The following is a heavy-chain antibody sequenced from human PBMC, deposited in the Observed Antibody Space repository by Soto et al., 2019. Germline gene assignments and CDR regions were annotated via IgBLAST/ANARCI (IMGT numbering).Heavy chain of an antibody. J-gene: IGHJ4*01. Sequence: GGSLRLSCAASGFTFSSSEMNWVRQAPGKELQWVSYISGSGSNRYYADSVKGRFTISRDNAKNSLYLQMNSLRAEDTAVYYCARDRRSLFYGYFDYWGRGTLVTVSS. V-gene: IGHV3-48*03. CDR1: GFTFSSSE. CDR2: ISGSGSNR. CDR3: ARDRRSLFYGYFDY. D-gene: IGHD4-17*01.